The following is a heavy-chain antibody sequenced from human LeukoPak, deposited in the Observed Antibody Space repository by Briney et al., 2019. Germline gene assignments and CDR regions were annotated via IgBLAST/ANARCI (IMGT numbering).Heavy chain of an antibody. D-gene: IGHD3-16*02. J-gene: IGHJ1*01. Sequence: GASLKVSCKASGYTFTSYGISWVRQAPGQGLEWMGWISAYNGNTNYAQKLQGRVTMTTDTSTSTANMELRSLRSDDTAVYYCARGPDLLRLGELSHEMAAEYFQHWGQGTLVTVSS. V-gene: IGHV1-18*01. CDR2: ISAYNGNT. CDR1: GYTFTSYG. CDR3: ARGPDLLRLGELSHEMAAEYFQH.